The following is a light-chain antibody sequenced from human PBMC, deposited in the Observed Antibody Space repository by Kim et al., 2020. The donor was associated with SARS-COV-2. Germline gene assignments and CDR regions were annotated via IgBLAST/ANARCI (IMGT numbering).Light chain of an antibody. V-gene: IGKV3-15*01. J-gene: IGKJ1*01. CDR3: QQYNNWPRT. CDR1: QSVSSS. CDR2: GAS. Sequence: EIVMTQSPAALSGSPGERATLSCRASQSVSSSLAWYQQKPGQAPRLLIHGASTRTTGIPARFSGSGSGTEFTLTISSLQSEDLALYYCQQYNNWPRTFGQGTKVDIK.